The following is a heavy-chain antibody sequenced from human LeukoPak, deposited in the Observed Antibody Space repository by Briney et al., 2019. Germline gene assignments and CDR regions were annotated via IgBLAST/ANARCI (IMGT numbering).Heavy chain of an antibody. D-gene: IGHD5-18*01. CDR1: GGSISSSSYY. CDR2: IYYSGST. Sequence: PSETLSLTCTVSGGSISSSSYYWGWIRQPPGKGLEWIGSIYYSGSTYYNPSLKSRVTISVDTSKNQFSLKLSSVTAADTAVYYCARGTRGYTAMVLGFGSAYYFDYWGQGTLVTVSS. V-gene: IGHV4-39*01. J-gene: IGHJ4*02. CDR3: ARGTRGYTAMVLGFGSAYYFDY.